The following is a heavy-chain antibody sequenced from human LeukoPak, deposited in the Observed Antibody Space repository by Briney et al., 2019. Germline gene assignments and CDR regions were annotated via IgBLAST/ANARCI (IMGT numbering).Heavy chain of an antibody. CDR2: ISAYNGNT. J-gene: IGHJ4*02. CDR3: ARDSVGIAAAGQRSNFGDY. CDR1: GYTFTSYG. Sequence: ASVKVSCKASGYTFTSYGISWVRQAPGQGLEWMGWISAYNGNTNYAQKLQGRVTMTTDTSTSTAYMELRSLRSDDTAVYYCARDSVGIAAAGQRSNFGDYWGQGTLVTVSS. V-gene: IGHV1-18*01. D-gene: IGHD6-13*01.